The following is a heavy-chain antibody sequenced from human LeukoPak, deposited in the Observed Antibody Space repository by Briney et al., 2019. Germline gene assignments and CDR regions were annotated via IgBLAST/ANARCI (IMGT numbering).Heavy chain of an antibody. CDR2: ISHSGSTSGST. D-gene: IGHD3-16*01. J-gene: IGHJ4*02. V-gene: IGHV4-59*08. Sequence: PSETLSLTCAVSGASTNGYYWGWIRQPPGKGLEWIGYISHSGSTSGSTSYNPSLKSRVTISLDTSKNQFSLTLSSVTATDTAMYYCARHGPRGGLDYWGQGTLVTVSS. CDR1: GASTNGYY. CDR3: ARHGPRGGLDY.